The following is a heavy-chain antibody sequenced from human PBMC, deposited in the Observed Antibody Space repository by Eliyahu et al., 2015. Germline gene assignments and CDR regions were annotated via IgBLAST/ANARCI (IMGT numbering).Heavy chain of an antibody. CDR3: ARDSSGWYGAIDY. J-gene: IGHJ4*02. D-gene: IGHD6-19*01. V-gene: IGHV4-59*01. CDR1: GAXINTYY. Sequence: QVQLQESGPGLVKPSETLSLTCTVSGAXINTYYWSWIRQPPGKRLEWIGYIYYSGSTNYNPSLKSRATISVDTSKNQFSLKLSSVTAADTAVYYCARDSSGWYGAIDYWGQGTLVTVSS. CDR2: IYYSGST.